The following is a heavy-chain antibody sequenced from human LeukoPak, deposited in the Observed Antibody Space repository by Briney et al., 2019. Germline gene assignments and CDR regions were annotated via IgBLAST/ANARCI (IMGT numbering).Heavy chain of an antibody. CDR3: ARDRVGRQLVGRKYYYYYMDV. CDR2: IYTSGST. Sequence: SETLSLTCTVSGGSISSGSYYWSWIRQPAGKGLEWIGRIYTSGSTNYNPSLKSRVTISVDMSKNQVSLKLSSVTAADTAVYYCARDRVGRQLVGRKYYYYYMDVWGKGTTVTVSS. V-gene: IGHV4-61*02. J-gene: IGHJ6*03. D-gene: IGHD6-13*01. CDR1: GGSISSGSYY.